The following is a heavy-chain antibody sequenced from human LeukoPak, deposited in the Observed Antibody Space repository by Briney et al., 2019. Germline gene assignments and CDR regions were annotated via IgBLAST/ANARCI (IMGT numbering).Heavy chain of an antibody. V-gene: IGHV3-48*01. CDR1: GFTFSGYS. CDR2: ISSNSITI. J-gene: IGHJ4*02. Sequence: PGGSLRLSCAASGFTFSGYSMSWVRQAPGKGLEWVSYISSNSITIYYADSVKGRFTISRDSAKNTLYLQMNSLRAEDTAVYFCAGGLRYSSGWYYFDYWGQGTLVTVSS. D-gene: IGHD6-19*01. CDR3: AGGLRYSSGWYYFDY.